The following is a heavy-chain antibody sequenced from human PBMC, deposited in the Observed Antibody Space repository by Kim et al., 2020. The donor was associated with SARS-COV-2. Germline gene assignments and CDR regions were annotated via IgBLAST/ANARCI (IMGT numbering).Heavy chain of an antibody. J-gene: IGHJ6*01. CDR2: IGSGGVST. V-gene: IGHV3-23*01. D-gene: IGHD6-13*01. CDR1: GFTFGSYD. CDR3: ARGRGSYASGWYRGMDV. Sequence: GGSLRLSCAASGFTFGSYDMNWVRQVPGKGLEWVSAIGSGGVSTYYADSVKGRSTISRDNSKNTLDLEMDSLRVEDTAVYYCARGRGSYASGWYRGMDV.